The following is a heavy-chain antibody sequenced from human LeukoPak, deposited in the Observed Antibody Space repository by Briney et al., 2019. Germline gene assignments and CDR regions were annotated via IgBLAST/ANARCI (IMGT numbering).Heavy chain of an antibody. CDR3: AKETYCSSTSCYYNWFDP. D-gene: IGHD2-2*01. V-gene: IGHV3-30*18. Sequence: PGGSLRLSCPASGFTFSSYGWHWVRQAPGKGLEGVAVISYDGSNKYYADSVKGRFTISRDNSKNTLYLQMNSLRAEDTAVYYCAKETYCSSTSCYYNWFDPWGQGTLVTVSS. CDR1: GFTFSSYG. CDR2: ISYDGSNK. J-gene: IGHJ5*02.